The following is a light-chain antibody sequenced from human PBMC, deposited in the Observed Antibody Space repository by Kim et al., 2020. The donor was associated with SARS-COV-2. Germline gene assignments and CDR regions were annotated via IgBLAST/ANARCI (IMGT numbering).Light chain of an antibody. J-gene: IGLJ2*01. V-gene: IGLV1-40*01. CDR2: ANT. Sequence: QSVTISCTGSSSNIGTGYDVHWYQQLPGTAPKLLIYANTNRPSGVPDRFSSSKSGTSASLAITRLQAEDEADYYCQTYDGSLSASVFGGGTQLTVL. CDR3: QTYDGSLSASV. CDR1: SSNIGTGYD.